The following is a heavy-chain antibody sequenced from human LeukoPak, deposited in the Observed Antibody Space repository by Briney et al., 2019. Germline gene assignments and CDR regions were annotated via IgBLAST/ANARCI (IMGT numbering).Heavy chain of an antibody. J-gene: IGHJ5*01. D-gene: IGHD6-13*01. CDR1: GFTFSSYA. CDR2: ISDRGGST. V-gene: IGHV3-23*01. CDR3: ARTWYSSIGWFDS. Sequence: PGGSLRLSCAASGFTFSSYAMSWVRQAPGKGLEWVSGISDRGGSTYYADAVRGRFTISRDNSKNTLSLEMNSLRAEDTAVYYCARTWYSSIGWFDSWGQGTLVSVSS.